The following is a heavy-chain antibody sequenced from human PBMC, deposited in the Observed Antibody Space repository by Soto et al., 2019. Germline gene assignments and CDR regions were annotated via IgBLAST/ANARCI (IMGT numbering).Heavy chain of an antibody. CDR2: IWYDGSNK. J-gene: IGHJ4*02. Sequence: QVQLVESGGGVVQPGRSLRLSCAASGFTFSSYGMHWVRQAPGKGLEWVAVIWYDGSNKYYADSVKGRFTISRDNSMNTLYLQMNSLRAEDTAVYYCAREGVVVAATPLDYWGQGTLVTVSS. D-gene: IGHD2-15*01. CDR3: AREGVVVAATPLDY. CDR1: GFTFSSYG. V-gene: IGHV3-33*01.